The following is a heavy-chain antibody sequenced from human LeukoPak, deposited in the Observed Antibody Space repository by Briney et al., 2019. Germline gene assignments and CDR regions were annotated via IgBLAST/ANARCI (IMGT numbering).Heavy chain of an antibody. CDR3: ARVPGSYYVDFDY. Sequence: PGGSLRLSCAASGFTVSSNYMSWVRQAPGKGLEWVSVIYSGGSTYYADSVRGRFTVSKDNSENTLYLQMNSLRAEDTAVYYCARVPGSYYVDFDYWGQGTLVTVSS. V-gene: IGHV3-53*01. J-gene: IGHJ4*02. D-gene: IGHD3-10*01. CDR2: IYSGGST. CDR1: GFTVSSNY.